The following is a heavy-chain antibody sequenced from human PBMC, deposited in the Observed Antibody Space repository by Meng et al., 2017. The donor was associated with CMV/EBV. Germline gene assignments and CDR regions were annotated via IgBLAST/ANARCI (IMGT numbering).Heavy chain of an antibody. CDR3: AREADCTRTTCPPGS. Sequence: GGSLRLSCAASGFIFNNYVMHWVRQAPGMGLEWVAFIRNDGSNKYYAESVKGRFTISRDNSRNTLYLQMNRLRGEDTAVYYWAREADCTRTTCPPGSWGQGTLVTVSS. V-gene: IGHV3-30*02. CDR2: IRNDGSNK. CDR1: GFIFNNYV. J-gene: IGHJ5*02. D-gene: IGHD1-7*01.